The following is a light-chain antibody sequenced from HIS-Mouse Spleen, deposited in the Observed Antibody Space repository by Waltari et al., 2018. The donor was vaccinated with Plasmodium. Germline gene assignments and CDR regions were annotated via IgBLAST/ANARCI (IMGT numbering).Light chain of an antibody. Sequence: SYELTQPPSVSVSPGQTARITCSGDALPKTYAYWYQQKSGQAPVLGIYEDSKRPSGIPERFSGSRSGTMATLTISGAQVEDEADYYCYSTDSSGNHRVFGGGTKLTVL. CDR1: ALPKTY. V-gene: IGLV3-10*01. CDR3: YSTDSSGNHRV. J-gene: IGLJ3*02. CDR2: EDS.